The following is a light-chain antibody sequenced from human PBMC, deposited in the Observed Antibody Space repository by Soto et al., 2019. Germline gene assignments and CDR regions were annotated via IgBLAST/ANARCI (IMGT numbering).Light chain of an antibody. J-gene: IGKJ4*01. V-gene: IGKV3-11*01. Sequence: EVVLTQSPATLSLSPGERATLSCRASQSVSSYLAWFHQKPGQAPRLLIYDASNRATGIPARFSGSGSGTDFTLTISSLEPEDFAIYYCQQRSSWPSLTFGGGTKVELK. CDR2: DAS. CDR3: QQRSSWPSLT. CDR1: QSVSSY.